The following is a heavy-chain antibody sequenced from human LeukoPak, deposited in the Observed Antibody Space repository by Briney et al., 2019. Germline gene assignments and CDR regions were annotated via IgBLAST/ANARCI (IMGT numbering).Heavy chain of an antibody. CDR3: ARETRWGAPDDH. J-gene: IGHJ5*02. V-gene: IGHV3-53*05. CDR1: VYRLSEI. D-gene: IGHD1-26*01. CDR2: IYSGGTT. Sequence: GVSLTLPCAASVYRLSEICDPWAPRAPGRPGKWVSVIYSGGTTHYADSVKGRFSISRDISKNTVYLQMNSLRPEDTAIYYCARETRWGAPDDHWGQGTLVSVSP.